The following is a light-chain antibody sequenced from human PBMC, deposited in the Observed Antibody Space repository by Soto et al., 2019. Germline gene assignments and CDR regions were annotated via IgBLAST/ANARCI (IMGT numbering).Light chain of an antibody. CDR1: QGINNW. V-gene: IGKV1-12*01. CDR2: GAS. CDR3: QQTNTFLPLT. J-gene: IGKJ4*01. Sequence: DIQMTQSPSSVSASVGDRVTITCRASQGINNWVAWYQQQPGKAPKLLMSGASTLQSGVPSRFSSGGSGTRVTLIISSLQPEDFATSYCQQTNTFLPLTFGGGTKVDIK.